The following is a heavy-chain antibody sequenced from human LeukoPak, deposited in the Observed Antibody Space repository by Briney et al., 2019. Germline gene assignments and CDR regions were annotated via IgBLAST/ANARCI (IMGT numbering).Heavy chain of an antibody. CDR2: ITSSSSYI. V-gene: IGHV3-21*01. CDR1: GFTFSNYN. Sequence: KPGGSLRLSCAASGFTFSNYNMNWVRHAPGKGLEWVSSITSSSSYIYYADSVKGRFTISRDNAKNSLYLQMNSLRAEDTAVYYCAKELRVSYGSGMDVWGKGTTVTISS. CDR3: AKELRVSYGSGMDV. J-gene: IGHJ6*04. D-gene: IGHD3-10*01.